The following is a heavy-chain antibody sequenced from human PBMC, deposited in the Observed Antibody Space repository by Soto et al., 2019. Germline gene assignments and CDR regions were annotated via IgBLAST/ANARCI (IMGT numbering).Heavy chain of an antibody. V-gene: IGHV3-30*18. D-gene: IGHD1-26*01. CDR3: AKDQVGATPSGFDS. Sequence: GGSLRLSCAASGFTFSSYGMHWVRQAPGKGLEWVAVISYDGSNKYYADSVKGRFTISRDNSKNTLYLQMNSLRAEDTAVYYCAKDQVGATPSGFDSWGQGTLVT. J-gene: IGHJ4*02. CDR1: GFTFSSYG. CDR2: ISYDGSNK.